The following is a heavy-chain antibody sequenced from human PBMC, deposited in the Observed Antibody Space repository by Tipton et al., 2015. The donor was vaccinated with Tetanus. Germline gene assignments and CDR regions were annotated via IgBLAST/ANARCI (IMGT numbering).Heavy chain of an antibody. CDR2: ISGSGGST. D-gene: IGHD6-13*01. CDR3: AKGTSRIAGTDAFDI. V-gene: IGHV3-23*01. CDR1: GFTFSSYA. Sequence: LSLTCAASGFTFSSYAMSWVRQAPGKGLEWVSAISGSGGSTYYADSVKGRFTISRDNSKNTLYLQMNSLRAEDTAVYYCAKGTSRIAGTDAFDIWGQGTMVTVSS. J-gene: IGHJ3*02.